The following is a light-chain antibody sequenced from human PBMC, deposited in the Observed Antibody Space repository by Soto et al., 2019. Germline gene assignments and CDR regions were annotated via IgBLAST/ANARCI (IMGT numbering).Light chain of an antibody. J-gene: IGKJ4*01. Sequence: DIQLTQSPSFLSASVGDKVTITCRASQAISSSLAWYQQNPGKAPKLLIYAASTLQSGVPSKFSRGASEAEFTLTINSLQSEDFATYYCQQLNSYPLTFGGGAKVEI. CDR1: QAISSS. CDR3: QQLNSYPLT. V-gene: IGKV1-9*01. CDR2: AAS.